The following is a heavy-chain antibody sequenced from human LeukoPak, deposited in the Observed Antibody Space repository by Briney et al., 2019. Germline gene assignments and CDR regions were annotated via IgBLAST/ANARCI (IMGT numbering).Heavy chain of an antibody. CDR1: GYTFTGYY. CDR2: INPNSGGT. D-gene: IGHD2-2*01. CDR3: ARVPRYCSSTSCYRHYYYYYYMDV. J-gene: IGHJ6*03. Sequence: ASVKVSCKASGYTFTGYYMHWVRQAPGQGLEWMGWINPNSGGTNYAQKFQGRVTMTRDTSISTAYMELSRLRSEDTAVYYCARVPRYCSSTSCYRHYYYYYYMDVWGKGTTVTVSS. V-gene: IGHV1-2*02.